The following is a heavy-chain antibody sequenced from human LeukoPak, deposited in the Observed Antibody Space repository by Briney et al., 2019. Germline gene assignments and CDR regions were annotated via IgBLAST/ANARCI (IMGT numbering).Heavy chain of an antibody. D-gene: IGHD1-26*01. J-gene: IGHJ4*02. Sequence: SVRVSCKASGGTFSSYAISWVRQAPGQGLEWMGGLIPIFGTANYAQKFQGRVTITADESTSTAYMELSSLRSEDTAVYYCARVGLEGASGSYQLLLFDYWGQGTLVTVSS. CDR2: LIPIFGTA. V-gene: IGHV1-69*01. CDR1: GGTFSSYA. CDR3: ARVGLEGASGSYQLLLFDY.